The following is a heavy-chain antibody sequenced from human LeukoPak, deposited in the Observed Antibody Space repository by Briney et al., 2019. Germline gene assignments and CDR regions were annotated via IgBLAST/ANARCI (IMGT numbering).Heavy chain of an antibody. CDR2: INHSGST. CDR1: GGSFSGYY. V-gene: IGHV4-34*01. CDR3: ARQPLLYYDFFFPRQFDC. D-gene: IGHD3-3*01. Sequence: SETLSLTCAVYGGSFSGYYWSWIRQPPGKGLEWIGEINHSGSTNYNPSLKSRVTISVDTSKNQFSLKLSSVTAADTAVYYCARQPLLYYDFFFPRQFDCWGQGTLVTVSS. J-gene: IGHJ4*02.